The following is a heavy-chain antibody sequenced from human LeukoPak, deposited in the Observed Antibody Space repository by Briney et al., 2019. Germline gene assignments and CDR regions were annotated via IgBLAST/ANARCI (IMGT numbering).Heavy chain of an antibody. CDR1: GFTFSSYG. D-gene: IGHD3-10*01. CDR3: AKAVRGSNAFDI. V-gene: IGHV3-23*01. CDR2: ISGSGGST. Sequence: PGGSLRLSCAASGFTFSSYGMSWVRQAPGKGLEWVSAISGSGGSTYYADSVKGRFTISRDNSKNTLYLQMNSLRAEDTAVYYCAKAVRGSNAFDIWGQGTMVTVSS. J-gene: IGHJ3*02.